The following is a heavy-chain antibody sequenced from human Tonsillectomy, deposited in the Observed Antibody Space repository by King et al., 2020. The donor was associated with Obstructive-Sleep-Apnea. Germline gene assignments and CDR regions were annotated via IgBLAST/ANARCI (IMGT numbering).Heavy chain of an antibody. J-gene: IGHJ6*02. V-gene: IGHV4-4*07. Sequence: MQLQESGPGLVKPSETLSLTCTVSGGSISSYSWAWIRQPAGEGLEWIGRMFTSGSTNCNPSLKSRVTMSVDTSKNQFSLKLSSVTAADTAGYYCARDVPYDWLVPYYYYGMDVWGQGTTVTVSS. CDR3: ARDVPYDWLVPYYYYGMDV. D-gene: IGHD3-9*01. CDR1: GGSISSYS. CDR2: MFTSGST.